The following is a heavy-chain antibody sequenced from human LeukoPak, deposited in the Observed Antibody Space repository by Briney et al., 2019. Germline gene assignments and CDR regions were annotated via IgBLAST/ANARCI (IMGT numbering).Heavy chain of an antibody. J-gene: IGHJ4*02. CDR1: GFSFSSYG. Sequence: RSLRLSCAASGFSFSSYGMHWVRQAPGKGLEWVAVVPYDGSNTYYADSVKGRFTISRDNSKNTLYLQMNSLRVEDSAVYYCAKNTKPTLVTPDFWGQGTLVTVSS. V-gene: IGHV3-30*18. CDR3: AKNTKPTLVTPDF. CDR2: VPYDGSNT. D-gene: IGHD4-23*01.